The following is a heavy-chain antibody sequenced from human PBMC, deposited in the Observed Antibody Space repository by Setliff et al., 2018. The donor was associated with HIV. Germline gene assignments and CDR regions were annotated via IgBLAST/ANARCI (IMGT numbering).Heavy chain of an antibody. J-gene: IGHJ6*04. CDR1: GHTFSNSD. CDR2: MNPNSGVT. CDR3: ASGKGVGGVVITDGLDV. Sequence: GASVKVSYKASGHTFSNSDIHWVRRATGQGLEWMGWMNPNSGVTGYALKFHDRVTMTGDTSISTAYLELRSLTSEDTAVYYCASGKGVGGVVITDGLDVWGKGTTVTVSS. D-gene: IGHD3-10*01. V-gene: IGHV1-8*02.